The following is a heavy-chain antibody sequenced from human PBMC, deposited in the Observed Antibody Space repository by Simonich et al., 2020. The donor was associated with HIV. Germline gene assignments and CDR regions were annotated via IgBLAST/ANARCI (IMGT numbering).Heavy chain of an antibody. CDR3: ARRHPTTVTTPYFDY. Sequence: QVQLQQWGAGLLKPSETLSLTCAVYGGSFSGYYCSWIRQPPGKGLEWIGELNPSGSTNYNPSLKSRVTISVDTSNNQFSLKLSSVTAADTAVYYCARRHPTTVTTPYFDYWGQGTLVTVSS. CDR2: LNPSGST. D-gene: IGHD4-17*01. J-gene: IGHJ4*02. CDR1: GGSFSGYY. V-gene: IGHV4-34*01.